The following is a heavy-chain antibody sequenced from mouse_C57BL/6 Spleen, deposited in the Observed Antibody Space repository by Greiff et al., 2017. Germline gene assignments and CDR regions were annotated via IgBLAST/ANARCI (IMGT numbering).Heavy chain of an antibody. CDR1: GFTISSSA. Sequence: EVQVVESGGGFVKPGGSLKLSCAASGFTISSSAMSWVRQTPEKRLEWVATISDGGSYTYYPDNVKGRFTISRDHAKNNLYLQMSQLKSEDTAMYYYASVEVQYGNYRYFDGWGTGTTVTVSS. J-gene: IGHJ1*03. V-gene: IGHV5-4*01. D-gene: IGHD2-1*01. CDR3: ASVEVQYGNYRYFDG. CDR2: ISDGGSYT.